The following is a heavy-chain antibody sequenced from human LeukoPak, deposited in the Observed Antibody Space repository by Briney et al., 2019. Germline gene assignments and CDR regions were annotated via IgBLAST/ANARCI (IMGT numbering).Heavy chain of an antibody. CDR3: ARAYSGYD. J-gene: IGHJ4*02. D-gene: IGHD5-12*01. V-gene: IGHV3-53*01. CDR2: IYSGGST. CDR1: GFTVSSNY. Sequence: GGSLRLSCAASGFTVSSNYMSWVRQAPGKGLEWVSFIYSGGSTYYADSVKGRFIISRDNSKNTLYLQMNSLRAEDTAVYYCARAYSGYDWGQGTLVTVSS.